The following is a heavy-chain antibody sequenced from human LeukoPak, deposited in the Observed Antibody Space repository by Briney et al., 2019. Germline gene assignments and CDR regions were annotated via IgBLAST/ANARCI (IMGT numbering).Heavy chain of an antibody. CDR2: IYYSVST. CDR1: GGSISSYY. D-gene: IGHD2-15*01. J-gene: IGHJ4*02. Sequence: SETLSLTCTVSGGSISSYYCSWIRQPPGKGLEWIGYIYYSVSTNYNPSLKSRVTISVDTSKNQFSLELSSVTAADTAVYYCARDPGYCSGGSCYFDYWGQGTLVTVSS. CDR3: ARDPGYCSGGSCYFDY. V-gene: IGHV4-59*01.